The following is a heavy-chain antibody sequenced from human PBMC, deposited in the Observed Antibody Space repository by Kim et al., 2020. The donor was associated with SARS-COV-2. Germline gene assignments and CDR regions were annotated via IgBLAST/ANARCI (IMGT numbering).Heavy chain of an antibody. CDR3: ARDCTNSSSCGFDY. D-gene: IGHD2-2*01. J-gene: IGHJ4*02. Sequence: SETLSLTCTVSGGSISSGGYYWSWIRQHPGKGLEWIGYIYYSGSTYYNLSLKSRVTISVDTSKNQFSLKLSSVTAADTAVYDCARDCTNSSSCGFDYWGWGSLDTVSS. CDR1: GGSISSGGYY. CDR2: IYYSGST. V-gene: IGHV4-31*03.